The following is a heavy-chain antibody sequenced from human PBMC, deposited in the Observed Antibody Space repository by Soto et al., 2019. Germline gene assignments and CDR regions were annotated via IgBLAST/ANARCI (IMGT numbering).Heavy chain of an antibody. V-gene: IGHV1-18*01. CDR2: ISAYNGNT. CDR1: GYTFTSYG. D-gene: IGHD6-19*01. Sequence: ASVKVSCKASGYTFTSYGISWVRQAPGQGLEWMGWISAYNGNTNYAQKLQGRVTMTTDTPTSTAYMELRSLRSDDTAVYYCAREPGYSSGWYLGTFDIWGQGTMVTVSS. CDR3: AREPGYSSGWYLGTFDI. J-gene: IGHJ3*02.